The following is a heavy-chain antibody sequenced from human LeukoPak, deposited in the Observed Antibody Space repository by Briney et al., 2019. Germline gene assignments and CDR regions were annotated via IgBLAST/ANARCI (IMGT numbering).Heavy chain of an antibody. D-gene: IGHD6-13*01. V-gene: IGHV3-30*18. J-gene: IGHJ4*02. Sequence: GGSLRLSCAASGFTFSSYGMHWVRQAPGKGLEWVAVISYDGSNKYYADSVKGRFTISRDNSKDTLYLQMNSLRAEDTAVYYCAKDSWGEQQLNPHFDYWGQGTLVTVSS. CDR1: GFTFSSYG. CDR2: ISYDGSNK. CDR3: AKDSWGEQQLNPHFDY.